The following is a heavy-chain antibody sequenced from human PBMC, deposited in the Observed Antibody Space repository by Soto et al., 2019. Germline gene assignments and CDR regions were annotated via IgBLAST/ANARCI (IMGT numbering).Heavy chain of an antibody. CDR1: GFTFSSYA. Sequence: GGSPRLSCAASGFTFSSYAMHWVRQAPGKGLEWVAVISYDGSNKYYADSVKGRFTISRDNSKNTLYLQMNSLRAEDTAVYYCARDLESMVYAMGYYGMDVWGQGTTVTVSS. D-gene: IGHD2-8*01. CDR2: ISYDGSNK. V-gene: IGHV3-30-3*01. CDR3: ARDLESMVYAMGYYGMDV. J-gene: IGHJ6*02.